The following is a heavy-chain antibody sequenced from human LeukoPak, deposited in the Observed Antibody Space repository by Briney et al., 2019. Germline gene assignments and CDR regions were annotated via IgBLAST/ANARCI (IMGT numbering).Heavy chain of an antibody. CDR2: ISGGGDIT. Sequence: GGSLRLSCAASGFNFANHAMSWVRQTPGKGLEWVSAISGGGDITYYADSVTGRFTISKDNSKDTLFLQMHSLRPGDTAVYYCVREDTPATANYWGQGTLVTISS. V-gene: IGHV3-23*01. CDR1: GFNFANHA. D-gene: IGHD2-21*02. CDR3: VREDTPATANY. J-gene: IGHJ4*02.